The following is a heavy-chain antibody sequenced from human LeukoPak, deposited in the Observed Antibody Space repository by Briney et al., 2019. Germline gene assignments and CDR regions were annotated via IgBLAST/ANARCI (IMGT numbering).Heavy chain of an antibody. CDR3: ARSRAGLWFGELSGAFDI. J-gene: IGHJ3*02. CDR2: TSSSGSTI. V-gene: IGHV3-11*01. D-gene: IGHD3-10*01. Sequence: PGGSLRLSCAASGFTFSDYYMSWIRQAPGKGLEWVSYTSSSGSTIYYADSVKGRFTISRDNAKNSLYLQMNSLRAEDTAVYYCARSRAGLWFGELSGAFDIWGQGTMVTVSS. CDR1: GFTFSDYY.